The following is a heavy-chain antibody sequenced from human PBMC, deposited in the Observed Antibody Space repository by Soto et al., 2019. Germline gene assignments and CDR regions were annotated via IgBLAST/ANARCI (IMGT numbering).Heavy chain of an antibody. J-gene: IGHJ5*01. V-gene: IGHV3-30-3*01. CDR2: VSHDGTTK. D-gene: IGHD6-19*01. CDR3: TRETWQQRLQGGFDS. CDR1: GFTFNNYA. Sequence: QVQLVESGGGVVQPGRSLRLSCAASGFTFNNYAIHWVRQAPGKGLEWVAVVSHDGTTKYYADSVKGRFTISRDNSKNTVYLQMNSLRVEDTAVYYCTRETWQQRLQGGFDSWGQGTLVTVSS.